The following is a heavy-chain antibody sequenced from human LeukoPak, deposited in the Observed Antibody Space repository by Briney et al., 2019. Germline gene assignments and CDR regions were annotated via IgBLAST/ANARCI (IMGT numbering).Heavy chain of an antibody. V-gene: IGHV3-7*05. D-gene: IGHD5-18*01. CDR2: IKQDGSER. CDR1: GFTFSNYN. J-gene: IGHJ4*02. CDR3: ARVTRERGDSYGIFDY. Sequence: GGSLRVSCAASGFTFSNYNMNWVRQAPGKGLEWVANIKQDGSERYYVDSVKGRFTISRDNAKNSLYLHMNSLRAEDTAVYYCARVTRERGDSYGIFDYWGQGTLVTVSS.